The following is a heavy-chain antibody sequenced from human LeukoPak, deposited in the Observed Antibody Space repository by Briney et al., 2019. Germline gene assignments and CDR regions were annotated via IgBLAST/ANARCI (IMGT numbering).Heavy chain of an antibody. D-gene: IGHD6-19*01. Sequence: ASVKVSCKASGYTFTSYYMHWVRQAPGQGLEWMGWINPNSGGTSYAQKFQGRVTMTRDTSTSTVYMELSSLRSEDTAVYYCARDPAGTDYYYMDVWGKGTAVTVSS. V-gene: IGHV1-46*01. CDR1: GYTFTSYY. CDR3: ARDPAGTDYYYMDV. CDR2: INPNSGGT. J-gene: IGHJ6*03.